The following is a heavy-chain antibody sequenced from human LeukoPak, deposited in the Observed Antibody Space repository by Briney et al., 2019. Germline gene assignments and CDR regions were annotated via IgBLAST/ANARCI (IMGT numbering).Heavy chain of an antibody. J-gene: IGHJ4*02. Sequence: NPSETLSLTCTVSGGSISSYYWSWIRQPPGKGPEWIGYIYYSGSTNYNPSLKSRVTISVDTSKNQFSLELSSVTAADTAVYYCAREKAGTLNFDYWGQGTLVTVSS. V-gene: IGHV4-59*01. CDR3: AREKAGTLNFDY. CDR2: IYYSGST. D-gene: IGHD1-1*01. CDR1: GGSISSYY.